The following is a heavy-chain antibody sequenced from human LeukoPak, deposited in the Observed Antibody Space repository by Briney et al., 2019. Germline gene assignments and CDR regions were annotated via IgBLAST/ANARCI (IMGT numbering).Heavy chain of an antibody. CDR1: GYTLTELS. CDR3: ARDYCSSTSCLFDC. V-gene: IGHV1-2*06. J-gene: IGHJ4*02. D-gene: IGHD2-2*01. CDR2: INPNSGDT. Sequence: ASVKVSCKVSGYTLTELSMHWVRQAPGQGLEWMGRINPNSGDTNYAQKFQGRVTMTRDTSISTAYMELSRLRSDDTAVYYCARDYCSSTSCLFDCWGQGTLVTVSS.